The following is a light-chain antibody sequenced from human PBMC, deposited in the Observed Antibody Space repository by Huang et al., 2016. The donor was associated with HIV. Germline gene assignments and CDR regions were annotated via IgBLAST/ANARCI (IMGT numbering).Light chain of an antibody. Sequence: DIVMTQSPDSLAVSLGERATINCKSSQSLLYSSNNKNYLAWYQQKPGQPPKLLIYWASTRDSVVPDRFSGSGAETDFTLTISSPQAEDVAVYYCHQYYATGTFGQGTKVEI. CDR3: HQYYATGT. V-gene: IGKV4-1*01. CDR1: QSLLYSSNNKNY. J-gene: IGKJ1*01. CDR2: WAS.